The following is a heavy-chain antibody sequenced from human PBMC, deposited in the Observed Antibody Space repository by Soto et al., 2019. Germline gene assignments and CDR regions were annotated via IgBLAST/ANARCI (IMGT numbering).Heavy chain of an antibody. V-gene: IGHV4-61*01. J-gene: IGHJ5*02. CDR2: IYYSGST. CDR3: ARAPYYDFWSGYYSSDWFDP. CDR1: GGSVSSGSYY. Sequence: ASETLSLTCTVSGGSVSSGSYYWSWIRQPPGKGLEWIGYIYYSGSTNYNPSLKSRVTISVDTSKNQFSLKLSSVTAADTAVYYCARAPYYDFWSGYYSSDWFDPWGQGTLVTVSS. D-gene: IGHD3-3*01.